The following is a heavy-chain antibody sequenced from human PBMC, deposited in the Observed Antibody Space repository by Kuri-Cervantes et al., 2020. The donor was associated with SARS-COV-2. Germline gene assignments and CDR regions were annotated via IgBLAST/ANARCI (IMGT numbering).Heavy chain of an antibody. CDR1: GFTFFSYA. Sequence: GGSLRLSCAASGFTFFSYAMSWVRQAPGKGLEWVSAISGSGGSTYYADSVKGRFTISRDNSKNTLYLQMNSLRAEDTAVYYCAKAPYGDKGAFDYWGQGTLVTVSS. J-gene: IGHJ4*02. CDR2: ISGSGGST. V-gene: IGHV3-23*01. D-gene: IGHD4-17*01. CDR3: AKAPYGDKGAFDY.